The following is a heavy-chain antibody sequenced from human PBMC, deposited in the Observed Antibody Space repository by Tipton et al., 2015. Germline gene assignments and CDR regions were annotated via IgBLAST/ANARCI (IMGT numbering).Heavy chain of an antibody. CDR1: GFSFRTYG. J-gene: IGHJ6*02. Sequence: SLRLSCAASGFSFRTYGMHWVRQGPGKGLEWVALISFDGSESFYADSVKGRFTISRDNSNDTLYLEMNSLRAEDTALYYCARVRFLEWSPDYYGMDVWGQGTTVTVSS. CDR2: ISFDGSES. V-gene: IGHV3-30*03. CDR3: ARVRFLEWSPDYYGMDV. D-gene: IGHD3-3*01.